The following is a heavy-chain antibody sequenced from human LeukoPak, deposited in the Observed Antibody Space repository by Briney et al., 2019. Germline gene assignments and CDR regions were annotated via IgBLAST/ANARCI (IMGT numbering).Heavy chain of an antibody. Sequence: PGGSLRLSCAASGFTFSSYAMSWVRQAPGKGLEWVANIKQDGSEKYYVDSVKGRFTISRDNAKNSLYLQMNSLRAEDTAVYYCARDYIVVVITTYYYYGMDVWGQGTTVTVSS. J-gene: IGHJ6*02. CDR2: IKQDGSEK. D-gene: IGHD3-22*01. V-gene: IGHV3-7*01. CDR3: ARDYIVVVITTYYYYGMDV. CDR1: GFTFSSYA.